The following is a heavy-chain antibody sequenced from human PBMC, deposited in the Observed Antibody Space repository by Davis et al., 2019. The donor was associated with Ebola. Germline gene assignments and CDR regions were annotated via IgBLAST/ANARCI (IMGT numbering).Heavy chain of an antibody. V-gene: IGHV1-69*13. J-gene: IGHJ4*02. CDR3: AREFSSSFDY. CDR2: IIPIFGST. CDR1: GGTFSTYA. D-gene: IGHD6-6*01. Sequence: SVKVSCKVSGGTFSTYAISWVRQAPGQGLEWMGRIIPIFGSTSYAQKFQGRVTITADESTTTAYMELSSLRSEDTAVYYCAREFSSSFDYWGQGTLVTVSS.